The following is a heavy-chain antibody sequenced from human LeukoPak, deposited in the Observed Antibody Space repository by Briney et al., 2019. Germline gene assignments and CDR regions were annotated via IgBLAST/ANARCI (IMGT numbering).Heavy chain of an antibody. CDR1: GGSISSGDYY. CDR3: ARAEQSRYFDY. CDR2: IYYSGST. V-gene: IGHV4-61*08. D-gene: IGHD1/OR15-1a*01. Sequence: SQTLSLTCTVSGGSISSGDYYWSWIRQPPGKGLEWIGYIYYSGSTNYNPSLKSRVTISVDTSKNQFSLKLSSVTAADTAVYYCARAEQSRYFDYWGQGTLVTVSS. J-gene: IGHJ4*02.